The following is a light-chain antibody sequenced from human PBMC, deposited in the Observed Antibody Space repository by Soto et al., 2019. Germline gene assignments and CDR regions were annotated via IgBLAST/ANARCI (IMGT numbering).Light chain of an antibody. CDR2: SAS. CDR3: QQGDRYPLT. V-gene: IGKV1-12*01. Sequence: VHLSLSPSAMSASVGDRVTITCGARHGVSTWLAWYQQKPGQAPKLLIFSASNWQSGVSARFSGSGSGTDFTLTISSLQPEDFATYYCQQGDRYPLTFGGGTKVDIK. CDR1: HGVSTW. J-gene: IGKJ4*01.